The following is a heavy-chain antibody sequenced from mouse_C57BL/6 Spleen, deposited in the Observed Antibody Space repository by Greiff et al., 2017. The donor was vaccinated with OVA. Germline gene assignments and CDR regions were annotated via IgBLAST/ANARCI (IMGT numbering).Heavy chain of an antibody. D-gene: IGHD2-5*01. Sequence: QVQLQQSGPELVKPGASVKISCKASGYAFSSSWMNWVKQRPGKGLEWIGRIYPGDGDTNYNGKFKGKATLTADKSSSTAYMQLSSLTSEDSAVYFCARFYYSNYGRDYFDYWGQGTTLTVSS. CDR2: IYPGDGDT. CDR1: GYAFSSSW. J-gene: IGHJ2*01. V-gene: IGHV1-82*01. CDR3: ARFYYSNYGRDYFDY.